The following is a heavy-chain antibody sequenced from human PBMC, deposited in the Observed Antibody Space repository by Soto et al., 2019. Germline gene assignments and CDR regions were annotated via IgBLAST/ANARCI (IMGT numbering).Heavy chain of an antibody. CDR1: GFTFSDYY. J-gene: IGHJ4*02. D-gene: IGHD3-9*01. Sequence: KPGGSLRLSCAASGFTFSDYYMSWIRQAPGKGLEWVSYISSSGSTIYYADSVKGRFTISRDNAKNSSYQQMNRLTAEETAVYYCARGSIYDILTGYYPAKLDYWGQGPLVTVS. CDR3: ARGSIYDILTGYYPAKLDY. CDR2: ISSSGSTI. V-gene: IGHV3-11*01.